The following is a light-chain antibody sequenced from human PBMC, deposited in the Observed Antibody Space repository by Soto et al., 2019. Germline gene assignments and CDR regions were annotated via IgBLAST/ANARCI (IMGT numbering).Light chain of an antibody. CDR3: QQYYSTPLT. CDR2: WAY. V-gene: IGKV4-1*01. Sequence: DIVMTQSPDSLAVTLGERATINCKDSQTVLYSSNNKNYLAWYQQKPGQPPKLLIYWAYTRQSGVPDRFSGSESGTDFTLTISSLQAEDVAVYYCQQYYSTPLTFGGGTKVEIK. J-gene: IGKJ4*01. CDR1: QTVLYSSNNKNY.